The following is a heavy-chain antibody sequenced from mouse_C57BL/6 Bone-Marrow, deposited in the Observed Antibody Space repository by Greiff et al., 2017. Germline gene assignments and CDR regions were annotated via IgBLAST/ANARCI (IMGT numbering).Heavy chain of an antibody. CDR2: INYDGSST. V-gene: IGHV5-16*01. CDR1: GFTFSDYY. D-gene: IGHD3-2*02. J-gene: IGHJ2*01. Sequence: EVQLMESEGGLVQPGSSMKLSCTASGFTFSDYYMAWVRQVPEKGLEWVANINYDGSSTYYLDSLKSRFIISRDNAKNTLYLQVSSLKSEDTATYYCARDHGGSSGPLDYWGQGTTLTVSS. CDR3: ARDHGGSSGPLDY.